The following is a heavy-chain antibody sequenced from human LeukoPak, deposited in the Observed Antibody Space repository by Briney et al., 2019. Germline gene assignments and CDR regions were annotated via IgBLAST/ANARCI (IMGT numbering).Heavy chain of an antibody. CDR3: AREGLVAIFGVVDYYYYMDV. CDR2: ISAYNGNT. Sequence: ASVEVPCKASGYTFTSYGISWVRQAPGQGLEWMGWISAYNGNTNYAQKLQGRVTMTTDTSTSTAYMELRSLRSDDTAVYYCAREGLVAIFGVVDYYYYMDVWGKGTTVTVSS. CDR1: GYTFTSYG. V-gene: IGHV1-18*01. J-gene: IGHJ6*03. D-gene: IGHD3-3*01.